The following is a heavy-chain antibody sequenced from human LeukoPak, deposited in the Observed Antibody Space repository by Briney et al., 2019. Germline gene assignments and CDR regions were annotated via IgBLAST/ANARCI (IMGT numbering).Heavy chain of an antibody. V-gene: IGHV1-8*01. CDR2: MNPNSGNT. CDR1: GYTFTSYD. Sequence: GASVTVSCTASGYTFTSYDINWVRQATGQGLEWMGWMNPNSGNTGYARKFQGRVTMTRNTSISTAYMELSSLRSEDTAVYYCASAYYYDSSGRHYYYYGMDVWGQGTTVTVSS. D-gene: IGHD3-22*01. J-gene: IGHJ6*02. CDR3: ASAYYYDSSGRHYYYYGMDV.